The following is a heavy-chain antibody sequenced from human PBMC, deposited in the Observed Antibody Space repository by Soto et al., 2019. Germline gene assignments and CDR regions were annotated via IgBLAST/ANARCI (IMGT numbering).Heavy chain of an antibody. J-gene: IGHJ4*02. CDR1: GGSISSNTYS. CDR2: IYYSGTT. Sequence: PSETLSLTCTVSGGSISSNTYSWGWIRQPPGKGLEWIGTIYYSGTTYYNPSLKSRVTISVDTSKNRFSLKLNSVTAADTAVYYCARHSPSGNAWCPDYWGQGTLVTVSS. CDR3: ARHSPSGNAWCPDY. V-gene: IGHV4-39*01. D-gene: IGHD5-12*01.